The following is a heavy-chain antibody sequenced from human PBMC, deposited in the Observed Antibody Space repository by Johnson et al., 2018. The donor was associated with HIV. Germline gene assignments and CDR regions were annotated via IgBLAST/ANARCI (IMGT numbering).Heavy chain of an antibody. CDR2: IYLGGST. CDR3: ARDRGLDAFDI. Sequence: MLLVESGGGLVQPGRSLRLSCAASGFTFDDYAMHWVRHAPGTGLEWVSVIYLGGSTYYADSVKGRLTISRDNSKNTVYLQMNSLRVEDTAVYYCARDRGLDAFDICGQGTMVTVSS. D-gene: IGHD3-10*01. J-gene: IGHJ3*02. CDR1: GFTFDDYA. V-gene: IGHV3-66*01.